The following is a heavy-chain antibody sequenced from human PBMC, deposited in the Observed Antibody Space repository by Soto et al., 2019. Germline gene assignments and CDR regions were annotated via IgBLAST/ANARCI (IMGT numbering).Heavy chain of an antibody. Sequence: QLEQSGSEVKKPGSSVKVSCKASGGTFTSYAISWVRQAPGKGLEWMGGIIPAFETSHHAQKFRGRLTIIANAARGTVYVELSGLRAEDTAMYYCARDYGTMAFNYERGTATFPYYFDFWGQGTLVIVSS. D-gene: IGHD3-10*01. CDR1: GGTFTSYA. J-gene: IGHJ4*02. CDR2: IIPAFETS. V-gene: IGHV1-69*01. CDR3: ARDYGTMAFNYERGTATFPYYFDF.